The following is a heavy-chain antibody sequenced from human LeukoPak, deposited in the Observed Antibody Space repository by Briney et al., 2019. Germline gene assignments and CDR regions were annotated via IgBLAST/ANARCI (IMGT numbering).Heavy chain of an antibody. CDR1: GGSISSYY. D-gene: IGHD3-10*01. CDR3: ARDARRGWFDP. Sequence: SETLSLTCTVSGGSISSYYWSWIRQPPGKGLEWIGYIYYSGSTNYNPSLKSRVTISVDTSKNQFSLKLSSVTAADTAVYYCARDARRGWFDPWGQGTLVTVSS. J-gene: IGHJ5*02. V-gene: IGHV4-59*01. CDR2: IYYSGST.